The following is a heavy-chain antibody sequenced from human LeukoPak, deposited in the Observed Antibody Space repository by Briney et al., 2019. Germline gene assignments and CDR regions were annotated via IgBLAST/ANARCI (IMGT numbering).Heavy chain of an antibody. D-gene: IGHD5-24*01. CDR1: GFTFSSYS. Sequence: GGSLRLSCAASGFTFSSYSMNWVRQAPGKGLDWVSCISSSSSTIYYADSVKGRFTISRDNAKNSLYLQMNSLRDEDTAVYYCARAVGWLQSLDYWGQGTLVTVSS. J-gene: IGHJ4*02. V-gene: IGHV3-48*02. CDR3: ARAVGWLQSLDY. CDR2: ISSSSSTI.